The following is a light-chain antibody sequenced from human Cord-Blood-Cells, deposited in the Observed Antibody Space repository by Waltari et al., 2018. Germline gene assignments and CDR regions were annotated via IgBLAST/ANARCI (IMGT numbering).Light chain of an antibody. Sequence: DIQMTQSPSSLSASVGNRLTITCRASQSISSYLNWYQQKPGKAPKLLIYAASSLQSGVPSRFSGSGSGTDFTLTISSLQPEDFATYYCQQSYSTPYSFGQGTKLEIK. CDR1: QSISSY. CDR3: QQSYSTPYS. J-gene: IGKJ2*03. V-gene: IGKV1-39*01. CDR2: AAS.